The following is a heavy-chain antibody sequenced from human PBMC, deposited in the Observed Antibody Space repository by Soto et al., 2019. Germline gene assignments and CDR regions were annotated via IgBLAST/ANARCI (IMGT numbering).Heavy chain of an antibody. CDR3: ARGLPTFDP. Sequence: SETLSLTCTVSGGSISSYYWSWIRQPPGKGLEWIGYIYYSGSTNYNPSLKSRVTISVDTSKNQFSLKLSSVTAADTAVYYCARGLPTFDPWGQGTLVTVSS. V-gene: IGHV4-59*01. CDR2: IYYSGST. D-gene: IGHD5-18*01. CDR1: GGSISSYY. J-gene: IGHJ5*02.